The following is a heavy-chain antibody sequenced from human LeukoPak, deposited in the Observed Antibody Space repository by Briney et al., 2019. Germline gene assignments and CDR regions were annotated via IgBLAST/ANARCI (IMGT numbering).Heavy chain of an antibody. J-gene: IGHJ4*02. D-gene: IGHD6-13*01. CDR1: GFTFSSYG. CDR2: IWYDGSNK. V-gene: IGHV3-33*01. Sequence: GRSLRLSCAASGFTFSSYGMHWVRQAPGKGLGGVAVIWYDGSNKYYADSVKGRFTISRDNSKNTLYLQMNSLRAEDTAVYYCARALPGIAAAGTFDYWGQGTLVTVSS. CDR3: ARALPGIAAAGTFDY.